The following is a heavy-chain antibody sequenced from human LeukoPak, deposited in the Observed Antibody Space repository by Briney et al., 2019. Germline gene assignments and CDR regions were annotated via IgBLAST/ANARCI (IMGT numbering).Heavy chain of an antibody. CDR1: GFTFTSYW. CDR3: AREPGIAAAGGSPHNWFDP. Sequence: GGSLRLSCAASGFTFTSYWMSWVRQAPGKGLEWVANIKQDGSDKYYVDSVKGRFTISRDNVKNSLYLQMNSLRAEDTAVYYCAREPGIAAAGGSPHNWFDPWGQGTLVTVSS. V-gene: IGHV3-7*01. CDR2: IKQDGSDK. D-gene: IGHD6-13*01. J-gene: IGHJ5*02.